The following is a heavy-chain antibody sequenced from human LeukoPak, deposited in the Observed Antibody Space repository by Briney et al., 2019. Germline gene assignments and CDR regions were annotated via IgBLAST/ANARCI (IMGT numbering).Heavy chain of an antibody. V-gene: IGHV4-59*08. CDR3: ARQGGGFWYFDL. Sequence: SETLSLTCTVSGGSISSYYWSWIRQPPGKGLEWIGYIYYSGSTNYNPSLKSRVTISVDASKNQFSLKLSSVTAADTAVYYCARQGGGFWYFDLWGRGTLVTVSS. CDR2: IYYSGST. J-gene: IGHJ2*01. CDR1: GGSISSYY. D-gene: IGHD6-25*01.